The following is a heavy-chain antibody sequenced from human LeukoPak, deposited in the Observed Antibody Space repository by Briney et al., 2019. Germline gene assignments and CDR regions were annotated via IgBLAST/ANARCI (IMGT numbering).Heavy chain of an antibody. J-gene: IGHJ4*02. Sequence: QPGGSLRLSCAASGITFSRFWMSWVRQAPGKGLQWVANINQDGSEKHYVDSVKGRFTISRDNSKNTLYLQMNSLRAEDTAAYYCANLGSGSQSSFDYWGQGTLVTVSS. V-gene: IGHV3-7*03. CDR2: INQDGSEK. D-gene: IGHD3-10*01. CDR1: GITFSRFW. CDR3: ANLGSGSQSSFDY.